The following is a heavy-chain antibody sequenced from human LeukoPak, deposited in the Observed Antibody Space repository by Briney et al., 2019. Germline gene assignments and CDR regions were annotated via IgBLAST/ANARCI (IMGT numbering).Heavy chain of an antibody. CDR3: ARDKRSYSGGWYHGMDV. CDR2: ISGSGGST. J-gene: IGHJ6*02. CDR1: GFTFSSYA. Sequence: GGSLRLSCAASGFTFSSYAMSWVRQAPGKGLEWVSAISGSGGSTYYADSVKGRFTISRDNSKNTLYPQMNSLRAEDTAVYYCARDKRSYSGGWYHGMDVWGQGTTVIVSS. D-gene: IGHD6-19*01. V-gene: IGHV3-23*01.